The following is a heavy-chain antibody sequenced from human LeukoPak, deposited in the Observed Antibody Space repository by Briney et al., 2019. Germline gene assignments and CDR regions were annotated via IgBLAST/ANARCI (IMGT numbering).Heavy chain of an antibody. Sequence: EASVKVSCKASGGTFSSYAISWVRQVPGQGLEWVVRIIPIFGTANYAQKFQGRVTITTDESTCTAHRELSSLRSEDTAVYCCARGVVTKNTAMVITDDYWGQGTLVTVSS. CDR3: ARGVVTKNTAMVITDDY. V-gene: IGHV1-69*05. CDR1: GGTFSSYA. J-gene: IGHJ4*02. D-gene: IGHD5-18*01. CDR2: IIPIFGTA.